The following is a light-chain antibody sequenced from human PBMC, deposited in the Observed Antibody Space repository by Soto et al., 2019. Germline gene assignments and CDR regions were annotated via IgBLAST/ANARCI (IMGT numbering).Light chain of an antibody. CDR2: NEN. Sequence: QSVLTQPPSASGTPGQRVTISCSGSYSNIGTNTVNWYQQLPGAAPKLLIYNENQRPSGVPDRFSGSKSGTSASLAIGGLQSEDEDDYYCAAWDGSLNVVLFGGGTKLTVL. CDR3: AAWDGSLNVVL. V-gene: IGLV1-44*01. J-gene: IGLJ3*02. CDR1: YSNIGTNT.